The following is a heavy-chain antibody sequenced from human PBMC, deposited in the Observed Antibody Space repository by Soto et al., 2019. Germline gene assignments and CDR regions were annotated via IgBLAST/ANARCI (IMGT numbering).Heavy chain of an antibody. CDR1: GGSLRGHY. J-gene: IGHJ4*02. Sequence: PSETLSLTFAVSGGSLRGHYWSWIRQSPEKGLEWIGEINHSGFTNYNPTLKSRVTISRDASKNQFSLRLSSMTAADSAVYFCARAAVKLGATLFDSWGQGTLVTVSS. V-gene: IGHV4-34*01. CDR2: INHSGFT. CDR3: ARAAVKLGATLFDS. D-gene: IGHD1-26*01.